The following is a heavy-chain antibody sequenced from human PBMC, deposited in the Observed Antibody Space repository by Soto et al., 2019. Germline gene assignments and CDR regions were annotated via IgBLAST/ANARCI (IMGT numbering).Heavy chain of an antibody. V-gene: IGHV3-23*01. Sequence: EVQLLESGGGLVQPGGSLRLSCAASGFTFSSYAMSWVRQAPGKGLEWVSAISGSGGSTYYADSVKGRFTISRDNSKNTLYLHMNSLRAEDTAVYYCAKGLSSDDCFDYWGQGTLLTVSS. J-gene: IGHJ4*02. CDR2: ISGSGGST. CDR1: GFTFSSYA. CDR3: AKGLSSDDCFDY. D-gene: IGHD6-19*01.